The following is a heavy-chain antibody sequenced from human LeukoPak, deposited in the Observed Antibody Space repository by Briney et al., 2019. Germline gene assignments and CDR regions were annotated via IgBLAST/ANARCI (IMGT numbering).Heavy chain of an antibody. Sequence: ASVKVSCKASGYTFTSYGISWVRQAPGQGLEWMGWISAYNGNTNYAQKLQGRVTMTTDTSTSTAYMELRSLRSDDTAVYYCAREVAVAGEGSYYYYGMDVWGQGTTVTVSS. J-gene: IGHJ6*02. D-gene: IGHD6-19*01. CDR1: GYTFTSYG. CDR3: AREVAVAGEGSYYYYGMDV. V-gene: IGHV1-18*01. CDR2: ISAYNGNT.